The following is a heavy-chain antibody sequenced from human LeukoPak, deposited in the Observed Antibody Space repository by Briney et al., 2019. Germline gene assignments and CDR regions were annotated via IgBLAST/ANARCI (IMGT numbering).Heavy chain of an antibody. J-gene: IGHJ4*02. CDR1: GDSISSFY. CDR3: ARERDYSSSGNVDY. Sequence: PSETLSLTCTVSGDSISSFYWSWIRQPAGKGLEWVGRIYTSGSTNYNPSLKSRVTMSVDTSKNQFSLKLSSVTAADTAVYYCARERDYSSSGNVDYWGQGTLVTVSS. D-gene: IGHD6-6*01. CDR2: IYTSGST. V-gene: IGHV4-4*07.